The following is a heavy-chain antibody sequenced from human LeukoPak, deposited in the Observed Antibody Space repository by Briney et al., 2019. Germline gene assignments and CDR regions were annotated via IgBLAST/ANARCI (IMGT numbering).Heavy chain of an antibody. CDR2: INPNSGGT. V-gene: IGHV1-2*02. CDR3: ARAGYSSGWYYYYYMDV. CDR1: GYTFTSYG. J-gene: IGHJ6*03. D-gene: IGHD6-19*01. Sequence: VASVKVSCKASGYTFTSYGISWVRQAPGQGLEWMGWINPNSGGTNYAQKFQGRVTMTRDTSISTAYMELSRLRSDDTAVYYCARAGYSSGWYYYYYMDVWGKGTTVTIS.